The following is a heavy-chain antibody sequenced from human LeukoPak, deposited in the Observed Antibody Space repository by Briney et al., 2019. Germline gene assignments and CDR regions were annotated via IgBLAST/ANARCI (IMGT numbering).Heavy chain of an antibody. CDR1: GDSISSSYF. CDR2: INHSGST. D-gene: IGHD6-19*01. Sequence: SETLSLTCYVSGDSISSSYFWGWIRQPPGKGLEWIGEINHSGSTNYNPSLKSRVTISVDTSKNQFSLKLSSVTAADTAVYYCASLAGYSSGWYFDYWGQGTLVTVSS. V-gene: IGHV4-38-2*01. J-gene: IGHJ4*02. CDR3: ASLAGYSSGWYFDY.